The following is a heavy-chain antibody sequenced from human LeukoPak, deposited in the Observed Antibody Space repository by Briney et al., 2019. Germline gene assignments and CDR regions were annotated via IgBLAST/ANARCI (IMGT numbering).Heavy chain of an antibody. CDR1: GFSFSSYA. J-gene: IGHJ5*02. V-gene: IGHV3-23*01. Sequence: GGSLRLSCAASGFSFSSYAMSWVRQAPGKGLEWVSAISGSGGSTYYADSVKGRFTISRDNSKNTVYLQMNSLRVEDTAIYYCAKVGEDYDFWSGYGRAAWGQGTLVTVSS. CDR3: AKVGEDYDFWSGYGRAA. CDR2: ISGSGGST. D-gene: IGHD3-3*01.